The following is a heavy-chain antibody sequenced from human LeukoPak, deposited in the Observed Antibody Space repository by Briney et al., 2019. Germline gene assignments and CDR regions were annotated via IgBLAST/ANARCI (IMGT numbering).Heavy chain of an antibody. Sequence: PGGSLRLSWAASGXTLSSYSVNWVRQAPGKGLEWVSSFSSSSSYIYYADSVKGRFTISRDNAKNSLYLQMNSLRAEDTAVYYCARDCYDILTGYSVLWYFDLWGRGTLVTVSS. CDR3: ARDCYDILTGYSVLWYFDL. CDR1: GXTLSSYS. CDR2: FSSSSSYI. V-gene: IGHV3-21*01. D-gene: IGHD3-9*01. J-gene: IGHJ2*01.